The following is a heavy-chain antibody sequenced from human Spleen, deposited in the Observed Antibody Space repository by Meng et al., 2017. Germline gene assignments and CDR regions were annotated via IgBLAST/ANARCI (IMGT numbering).Heavy chain of an antibody. D-gene: IGHD3-10*01. V-gene: IGHV4-34*01. J-gene: IGHJ2*01. CDR1: GGSFSGFY. CDR3: ARGVVGDYWYFDL. Sequence: QLKQWGAGPLQPSETLSPTCTVYGGSFSGFYWTWIRQPPGKGLEWIGEINHSGSTNYNPSLKSRVTMSIDTSKNQISLKLSSVTAADTAVYYCARGVVGDYWYFDLWGRGTLVTVSS. CDR2: INHSGST.